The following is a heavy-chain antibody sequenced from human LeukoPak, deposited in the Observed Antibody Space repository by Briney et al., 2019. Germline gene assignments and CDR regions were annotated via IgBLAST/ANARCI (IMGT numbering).Heavy chain of an antibody. CDR2: IYTSGST. CDR1: GGSISSYY. V-gene: IGHV4-4*07. J-gene: IGHJ4*02. D-gene: IGHD6-19*01. CDR3: AREPPLAVAGPDY. Sequence: PSETLSLTCTVSGGSISSYYWSWIRQPAGKGLVWIGRIYTSGSTNYNPSLKSRVTISVDKSKNQFSLQLSSVTAADTAVYYCAREPPLAVAGPDYWGQGTLVTVSS.